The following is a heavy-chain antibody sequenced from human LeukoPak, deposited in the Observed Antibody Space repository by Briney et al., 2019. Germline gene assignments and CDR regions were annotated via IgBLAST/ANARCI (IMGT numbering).Heavy chain of an antibody. CDR2: IYSGGST. J-gene: IGHJ4*02. CDR1: GFIVSSNY. Sequence: GGSLRLSCAASGFIVSSNYMSWVRQAPGKGLEWVSVIYSGGSTYYADSVKGRFTISRDNSKNTLYLQMNSLRAEDTAVYYCARESLTIFGVNFDYWGQGTLVTVSS. D-gene: IGHD3-3*01. CDR3: ARESLTIFGVNFDY. V-gene: IGHV3-66*02.